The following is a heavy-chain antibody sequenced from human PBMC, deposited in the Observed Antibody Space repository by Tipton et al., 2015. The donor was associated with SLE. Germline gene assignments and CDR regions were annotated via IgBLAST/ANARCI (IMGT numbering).Heavy chain of an antibody. CDR3: AKDRGPDGFDY. D-gene: IGHD3-10*01. CDR2: ISNDGSQI. J-gene: IGHJ4*02. V-gene: IGHV3-30*18. Sequence: SLRLSCAVSGFTFSTFGMHWVRQAPGKGLEWMAVISNDGSQIYYADSLKGRITISRDNSQDTLYHHMSSLRAEDTAVYYCAKDRGPDGFDYWGQGTLVTVS. CDR1: GFTFSTFG.